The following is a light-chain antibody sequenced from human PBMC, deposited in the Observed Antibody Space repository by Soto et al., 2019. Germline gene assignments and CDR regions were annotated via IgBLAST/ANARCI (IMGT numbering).Light chain of an antibody. CDR1: SSDVGGYNY. CDR2: EVS. V-gene: IGLV2-14*01. Sequence: QSSLTQPASVSGSAGQSVTISCTGTSSDVGGYNYVSWYQQHPGKAPKLVIFEVSIRPSGVSIRFSGSKSGNTASLTISGLQTEDEAGYYCSSYTSRPSLFVFGSGTKVTVL. J-gene: IGLJ1*01. CDR3: SSYTSRPSLFV.